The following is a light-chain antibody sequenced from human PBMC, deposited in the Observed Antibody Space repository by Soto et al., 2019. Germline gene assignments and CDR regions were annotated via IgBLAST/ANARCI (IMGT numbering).Light chain of an antibody. Sequence: EIVLTQSPATVSLSPGERVTLSCRASQSVSSCLAWYQQKPGQAPRLLIYDTSIRAAAIPARFSGGGSGTDFTLTISSLEPEDFAVYFCQQCGTRPPITFVQGTRLEIK. CDR2: DTS. CDR1: QSVSSC. J-gene: IGKJ5*01. CDR3: QQCGTRPPIT. V-gene: IGKV3-11*01.